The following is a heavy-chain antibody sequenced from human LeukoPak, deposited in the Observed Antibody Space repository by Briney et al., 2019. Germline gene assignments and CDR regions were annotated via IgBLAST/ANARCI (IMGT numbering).Heavy chain of an antibody. CDR3: ATSYLSRIAAVGTKDDY. Sequence: GGSLRLSCAASGFTFSSYAMSWVRQAPGKGLEWVSAISGSGGSTYYADSVKGRFTISRDNSKNTLYLQMNSLRAEDTAVYYCATSYLSRIAAVGTKDDYWGQGTLVTVSS. V-gene: IGHV3-23*01. D-gene: IGHD6-13*01. CDR1: GFTFSSYA. J-gene: IGHJ4*02. CDR2: ISGSGGST.